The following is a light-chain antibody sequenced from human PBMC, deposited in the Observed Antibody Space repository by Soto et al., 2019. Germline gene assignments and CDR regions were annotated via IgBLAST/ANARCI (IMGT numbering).Light chain of an antibody. V-gene: IGKV3-15*01. Sequence: EIVMTQSPATLSVSPGERFTLSCRASQSVRHNLAWYQQKPGQAPRLLIYEASIRATGVPARFSGSGYGTEFTLISSSLQSEDFAVYYCQQHDVWRATFGQGTKVDIK. CDR1: QSVRHN. CDR3: QQHDVWRAT. CDR2: EAS. J-gene: IGKJ1*01.